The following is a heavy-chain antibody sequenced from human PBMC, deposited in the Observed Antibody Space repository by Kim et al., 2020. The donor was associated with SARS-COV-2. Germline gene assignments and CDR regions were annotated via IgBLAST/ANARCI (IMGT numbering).Heavy chain of an antibody. CDR2: T. V-gene: IGHV3-23*01. CDR3: ARGGPLDPFDI. J-gene: IGHJ3*02. Sequence: TFHADSVAGRFSISRADSKSTLYLQMNSLGADDTALYYCARGGPLDPFDIWGQGTMVTVSS.